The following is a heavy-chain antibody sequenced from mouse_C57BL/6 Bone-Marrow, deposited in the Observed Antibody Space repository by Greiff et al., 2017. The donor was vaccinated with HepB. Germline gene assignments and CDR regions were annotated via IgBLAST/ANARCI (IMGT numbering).Heavy chain of an antibody. D-gene: IGHD1-1*01. J-gene: IGHJ2*01. CDR2: IDPSDSYT. CDR3: ARRFTTVVAFDY. Sequence: VQLQQPGAELVMPGASVKLSCKASGYTFTSYWMHWVKQRPGQGLEWIGEIDPSDSYTNYNQKFKGKSTLTVDKSSSTAYMQLSSLTSEDSAVYYCARRFTTVVAFDYWGQGTTLTVSS. V-gene: IGHV1-69*01. CDR1: GYTFTSYW.